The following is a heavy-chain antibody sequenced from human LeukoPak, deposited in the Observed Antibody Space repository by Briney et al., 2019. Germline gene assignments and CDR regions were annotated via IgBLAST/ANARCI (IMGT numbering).Heavy chain of an antibody. CDR2: IYYSGST. CDR3: ARDLEVYRYFGS. CDR1: GGSISSYY. D-gene: IGHD1-14*01. Sequence: PSETLSLTCTVSGGSISSYYWSWIRQPPGKGLEWIGYIYYSGSTNYNPSLKSRVTMSVDTSKKQFSLKLTSVTAADTAVYYCARDLEVYRYFGSWGQGALVTVSS. V-gene: IGHV4-59*01. J-gene: IGHJ4*02.